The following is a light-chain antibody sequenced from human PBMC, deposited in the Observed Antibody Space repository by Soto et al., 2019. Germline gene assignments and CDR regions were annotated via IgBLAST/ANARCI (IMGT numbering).Light chain of an antibody. CDR2: WAS. V-gene: IGKV4-1*01. J-gene: IGKJ1*01. Sequence: DIVVTQSPDSLAVSLGERATINCKSSQSVLSTSNNKNYFAWYQQKPGQPPKLLFYWASTRESGVPDRFSGSGSEANFTLAVSSLQVEDGAVYYCQQFYRTPWTFRRGTRVGIK. CDR1: QSVLSTSNNKNY. CDR3: QQFYRTPWT.